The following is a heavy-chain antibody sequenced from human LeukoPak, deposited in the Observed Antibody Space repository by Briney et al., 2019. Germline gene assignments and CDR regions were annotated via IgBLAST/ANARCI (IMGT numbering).Heavy chain of an antibody. CDR2: IDPSDSYT. Sequence: GESLKISCKGSGYSFTSYWISWVRQMPGKGLEWMGRIDPSDSYTNYSPSFQGHVTISAGKSISTAYLQWSSLKASDTAMYYCARISMVRGEYYYYGMDVWGKGTTVTVSS. CDR3: ARISMVRGEYYYYGMDV. D-gene: IGHD3-10*01. V-gene: IGHV5-10-1*01. CDR1: GYSFTSYW. J-gene: IGHJ6*04.